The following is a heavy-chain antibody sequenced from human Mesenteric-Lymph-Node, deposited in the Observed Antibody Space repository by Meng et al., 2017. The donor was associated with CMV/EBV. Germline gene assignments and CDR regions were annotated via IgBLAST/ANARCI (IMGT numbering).Heavy chain of an antibody. CDR3: AKDAGNYYDSYYFDY. Sequence: GESLKISCAASGFTFSSYAMSWVRQAPGKGLEWVSAISGSGGSTYYADSVKGRFTISRDNSKNTLYLQMNSLRAEDTAVYYCAKDAGNYYDSYYFDYWGQGTLVTVSS. CDR1: GFTFSSYA. D-gene: IGHD3-22*01. CDR2: ISGSGGST. V-gene: IGHV3-23*01. J-gene: IGHJ4*02.